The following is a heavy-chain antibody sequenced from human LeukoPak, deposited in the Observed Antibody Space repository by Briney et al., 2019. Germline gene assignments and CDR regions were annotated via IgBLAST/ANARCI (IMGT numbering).Heavy chain of an antibody. J-gene: IGHJ4*02. CDR1: GFTFSSYG. CDR3: AKAPDDSSGYYPEYYFDY. V-gene: IGHV3-23*01. CDR2: ISGSGSST. D-gene: IGHD3-22*01. Sequence: QSGGSLRLSCAASGFTFSSYGMSWVRQAPGKGLEWVSAISGSGSSTYYADSVKGRFTISRDNSKNTLYLQMNSLRAEDTAVYYCAKAPDDSSGYYPEYYFDYWGQGTLVTVSS.